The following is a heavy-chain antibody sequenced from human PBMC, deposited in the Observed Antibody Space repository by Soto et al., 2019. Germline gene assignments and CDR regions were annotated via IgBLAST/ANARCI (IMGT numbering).Heavy chain of an antibody. CDR2: ISGSGGST. CDR3: AKDGGYCGGDCYSPPEYYFDY. V-gene: IGHV3-23*01. Sequence: QAGGSLRLSCAASGFTFSSYAMSWVRQAPGKGLEWVSAISGSGGSTYYADSVKGRFTISRDNSKNTLYLQMNSLRAEDTAVYYCAKDGGYCGGDCYSPPEYYFDYWGQGTLVTVSS. J-gene: IGHJ4*02. D-gene: IGHD2-21*02. CDR1: GFTFSSYA.